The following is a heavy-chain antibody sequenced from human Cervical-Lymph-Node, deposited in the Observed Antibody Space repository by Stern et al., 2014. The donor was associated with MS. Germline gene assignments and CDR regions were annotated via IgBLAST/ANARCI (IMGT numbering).Heavy chain of an antibody. J-gene: IGHJ4*02. CDR2: IKQDGSGM. V-gene: IGHV3-7*01. CDR3: AKATRGYSFALEY. CDR1: GFTFSHYW. D-gene: IGHD5-18*01. Sequence: EVQLVESGGRLVRPGGSLRLSCSASGFTFSHYWMSWVRPAPGKGLEWVANIKQDGSGMYYADSVKSRFTISRDNAMNSLFLQMSGLRVEDTATYFCAKATRGYSFALEYWGQGSLVTV.